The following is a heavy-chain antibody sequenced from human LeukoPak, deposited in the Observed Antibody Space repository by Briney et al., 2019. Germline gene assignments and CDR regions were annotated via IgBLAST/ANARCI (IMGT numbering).Heavy chain of an antibody. CDR1: GYMFASYG. Sequence: ASVKDSCKASGYMFASYGISWARQAPGQGLEWMGWTGVYNDNTNLAPKFQGRVTMTTDISTSTAVMELRSLRSDDTAVYYCARDLFEYTYGLPFEYWGQGTLVTVSS. D-gene: IGHD5-18*01. CDR3: ARDLFEYTYGLPFEY. J-gene: IGHJ4*02. V-gene: IGHV1-18*04. CDR2: TGVYNDNT.